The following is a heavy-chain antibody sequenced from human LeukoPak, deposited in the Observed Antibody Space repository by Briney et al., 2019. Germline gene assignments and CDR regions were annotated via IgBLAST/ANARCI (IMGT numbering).Heavy chain of an antibody. Sequence: SETLSPTCTVSGGSISSGSYYWSWIRQPAGKGLEWIGRIYTSGSTNYNPSLKSRVTISVDTSKNQFSLKLSSVTAADTAVYYCARLRWLYHMDVWGKGTTVTISS. V-gene: IGHV4-61*02. J-gene: IGHJ6*03. CDR1: GGSISSGSYY. CDR3: ARLRWLYHMDV. D-gene: IGHD5-24*01. CDR2: IYTSGST.